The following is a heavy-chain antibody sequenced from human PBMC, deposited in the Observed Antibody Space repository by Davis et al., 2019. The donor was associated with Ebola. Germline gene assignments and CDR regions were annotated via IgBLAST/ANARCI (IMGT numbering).Heavy chain of an antibody. J-gene: IGHJ2*01. V-gene: IGHV4-30-4*07. CDR3: ARVSYDTSPGNWYFDL. CDR1: GGFVSSGGYS. CDR2: YYYTGTT. D-gene: IGHD3-22*01. Sequence: SETLSLTCAVSGGFVSSGGYSWSWIRQPPGKGLEWIGYYYYTGTTYYNPSLKSRVTISVDTSKNQFSLKLSSVTAADTAVYYCARVSYDTSPGNWYFDLWGRGTLVTVSS.